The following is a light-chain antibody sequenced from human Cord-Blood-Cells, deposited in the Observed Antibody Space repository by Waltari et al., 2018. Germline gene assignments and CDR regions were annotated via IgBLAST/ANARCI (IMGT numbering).Light chain of an antibody. CDR1: QTISSH. J-gene: IGKJ2*01. V-gene: IGKV1-39*01. CDR2: AAS. CDR3: QQSYSTPRT. Sequence: EIQMTQSQSSLSDLEGTRVTIPCRASQTISSHLNWYQQKPGKAPKLLIYAASSLQSGVPSRFSGSGSGTDFTLTISSLQPEDFATYYCQQSYSTPRTFGQGTKLEIK.